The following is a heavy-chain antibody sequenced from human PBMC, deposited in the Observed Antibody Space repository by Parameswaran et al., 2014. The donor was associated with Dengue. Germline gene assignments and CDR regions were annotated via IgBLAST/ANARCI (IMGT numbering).Heavy chain of an antibody. J-gene: IGHJ4*02. V-gene: IGHV3-21*01. CDR2: ISSSSSYI. Sequence: VRQAPGKGLEWVSSISSSSSYIYYADSVKGRFTISRDNAKNSLYLQMNSLRAEDTAVYYCARGPPIAAADYWGQGTLVTVSS. CDR3: ARGPPIAAADY. D-gene: IGHD6-13*01.